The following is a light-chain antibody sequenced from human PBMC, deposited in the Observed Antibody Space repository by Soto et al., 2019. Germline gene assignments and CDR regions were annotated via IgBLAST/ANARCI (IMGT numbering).Light chain of an antibody. V-gene: IGKV3-11*01. Sequence: EIVLTQSPATLSLSPGERATLSCRASQSVTSHLAWYQQKPGQAPRLIXYDASNRATGIPARFSGSGSGTDLTLTISSLETEDFAVYYCQQRYNWPPITFGQGTRLEIK. CDR2: DAS. CDR1: QSVTSH. CDR3: QQRYNWPPIT. J-gene: IGKJ5*01.